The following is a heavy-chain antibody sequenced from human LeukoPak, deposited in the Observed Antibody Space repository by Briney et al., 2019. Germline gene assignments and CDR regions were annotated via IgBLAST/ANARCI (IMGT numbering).Heavy chain of an antibody. J-gene: IGHJ5*02. D-gene: IGHD6-13*01. Sequence: TASETLSLTCAVSGGSISSGGYSWSWIRQPPGKGLEWIGYIYYSGSTNYNPSLKSRVTISVDTSKNQFSLKLSSVTAADTAVYYCARVAIAAAGQSWFDPWGQGTLVTVSS. V-gene: IGHV4-61*08. CDR3: ARVAIAAAGQSWFDP. CDR2: IYYSGST. CDR1: GGSISSGGYS.